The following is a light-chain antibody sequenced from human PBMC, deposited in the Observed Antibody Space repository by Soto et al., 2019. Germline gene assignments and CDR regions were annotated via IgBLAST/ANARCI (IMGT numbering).Light chain of an antibody. V-gene: IGLV2-8*01. CDR3: TSYAGSRNLV. CDR1: SSNVGGYND. J-gene: IGLJ2*01. Sequence: QSVLTQPPSASGSPGQSVTISCTGTSSNVGGYNDVSWYQQHPGKAHKVMIYEVSKRPSGVPDRFSGSKSGTTASLTVSGLQADDEAYYCGTSYAGSRNLVFGKGTKLTVL. CDR2: EVS.